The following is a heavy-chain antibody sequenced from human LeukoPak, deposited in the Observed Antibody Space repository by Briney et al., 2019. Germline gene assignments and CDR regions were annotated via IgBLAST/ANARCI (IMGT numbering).Heavy chain of an antibody. CDR3: ARDRSSGYDDAFDI. CDR2: IRFDGSNK. Sequence: PGGSLRLSCAASGFTFSSYAMHWVRQAPGKGLEWVAFIRFDGSNKYYADSVKGRFTISRDSSKNTLYLQMNSLRAEDTAVYYCARDRSSGYDDAFDIWGQGTMVTVSS. J-gene: IGHJ3*02. V-gene: IGHV3-30*02. CDR1: GFTFSSYA. D-gene: IGHD5-12*01.